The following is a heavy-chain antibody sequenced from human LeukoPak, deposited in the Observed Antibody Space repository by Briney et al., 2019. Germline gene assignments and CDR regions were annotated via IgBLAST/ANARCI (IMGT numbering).Heavy chain of an antibody. CDR1: GFTFDDYA. CDR3: ARGAPDDFWSGYYPNYFDP. Sequence: GGSLRLSCAASGFTFDDYAMHWVRQAPGKGLEWVSGISWNSGSIGYADSVKGRFTISRDNAKNSLYLQMNSLRAEDTALYYCARGAPDDFWSGYYPNYFDPWGQGTLVTVSS. V-gene: IGHV3-9*01. J-gene: IGHJ5*02. D-gene: IGHD3-3*01. CDR2: ISWNSGSI.